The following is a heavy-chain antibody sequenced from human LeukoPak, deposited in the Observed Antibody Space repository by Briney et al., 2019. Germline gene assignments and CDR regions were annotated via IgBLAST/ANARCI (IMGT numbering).Heavy chain of an antibody. D-gene: IGHD3-10*01. CDR3: ARDLGDGARGVNGGYFDY. CDR1: GGTFSSYA. V-gene: IGHV1-69*01. Sequence: SVKVSCKASGGTFSSYAISWVRQAPGQGLEWMGGIIPIFGTANYAQKFQGRVTITADESTSTAYMELSSLRSEDTAVYYCARDLGDGARGVNGGYFDYWGQGTLVTVSS. CDR2: IIPIFGTA. J-gene: IGHJ4*02.